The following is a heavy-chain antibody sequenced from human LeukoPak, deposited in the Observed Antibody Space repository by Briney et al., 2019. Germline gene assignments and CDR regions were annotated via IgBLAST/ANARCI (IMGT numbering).Heavy chain of an antibody. Sequence: GGSLRLSCAASRFTFSSYSMNWVRQAPGKGLEWVSSISSGGSYIYYADSVKGRFTISRDNAKNSLYLQMNSLRSEDTAVYYCARVTPYYGGNSYWFDPWGQGTLVTVSS. V-gene: IGHV3-21*04. D-gene: IGHD4-23*01. J-gene: IGHJ5*02. CDR1: RFTFSSYS. CDR2: ISSGGSYI. CDR3: ARVTPYYGGNSYWFDP.